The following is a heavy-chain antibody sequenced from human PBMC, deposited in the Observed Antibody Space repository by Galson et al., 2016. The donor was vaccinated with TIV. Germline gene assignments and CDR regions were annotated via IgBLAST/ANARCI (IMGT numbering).Heavy chain of an antibody. CDR1: GYIFTSYG. CDR2: ISAYNGNT. V-gene: IGHV1-18*01. CDR3: AREYYYYAMDV. Sequence: SVKVSCKASGYIFTSYGINWVRQVPGQGLEWVGWISAYNGNTNYAQMLQGRVTMTTDTSTSTAYMELRSLRSDDTAVYYCAREYYYYAMDVWGQGTTVTVSS. J-gene: IGHJ6*02.